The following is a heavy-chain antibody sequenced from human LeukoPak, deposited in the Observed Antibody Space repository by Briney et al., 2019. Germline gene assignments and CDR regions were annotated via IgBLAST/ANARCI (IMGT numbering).Heavy chain of an antibody. D-gene: IGHD3-22*01. Sequence: GGSLRLSCAASGFTFSSYAMSWVRQAPGKGLEWVSAISGSGGSTYYADSVKGRFTISRDNSKNTLYLQMNSLRAEDTAVYYCAKDRVYYYDSSGYYYSDAFDIWGQGTTVTVSS. CDR3: AKDRVYYYDSSGYYYSDAFDI. CDR1: GFTFSSYA. V-gene: IGHV3-23*01. CDR2: ISGSGGST. J-gene: IGHJ3*02.